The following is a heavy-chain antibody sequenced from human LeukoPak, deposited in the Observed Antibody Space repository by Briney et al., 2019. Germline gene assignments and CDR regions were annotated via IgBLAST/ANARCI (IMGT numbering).Heavy chain of an antibody. CDR1: GGTFSSYA. V-gene: IGHV1-69*04. J-gene: IGHJ5*02. CDR2: IIPILGIA. CDR3: ARVLTENWFDP. D-gene: IGHD3-9*01. Sequence: EASVKVSCKASGGTFSSYAISWVRQAPGQGLEWMGRIIPILGIANYAQKFQGRVTITADKSTSTACMELSSLRSEDTAVYYCARVLTENWFDPWGQGTLVTVSS.